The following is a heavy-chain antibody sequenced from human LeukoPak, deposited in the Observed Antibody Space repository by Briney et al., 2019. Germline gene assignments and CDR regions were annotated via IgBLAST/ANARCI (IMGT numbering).Heavy chain of an antibody. V-gene: IGHV3-23*01. Sequence: PGGSLRLSCAASGFTVSSNYMSWVRQAPGKGLEWVSAISGSGGSTYYADSVKGRFTISRDNSKSTLYLRMNSLRAEDTAVYYCAKSTIFGVVIDYGMDVWGQGTTVTVSS. J-gene: IGHJ6*02. D-gene: IGHD3-3*01. CDR1: GFTVSSNY. CDR3: AKSTIFGVVIDYGMDV. CDR2: ISGSGGST.